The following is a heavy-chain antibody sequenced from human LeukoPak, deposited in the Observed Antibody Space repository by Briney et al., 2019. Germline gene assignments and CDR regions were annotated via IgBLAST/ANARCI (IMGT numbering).Heavy chain of an antibody. D-gene: IGHD6-13*01. CDR1: GGTFSSYA. Sequence: SVKVSCKASGGTFSSYAISWVRQAPGQGLEWMGGIIPIFGTANYAQKFQGRVTITTDESTSTAYMELSRLRSDDTAVYYCARGGSSSWDPSPFDYWGQGTLVTVSS. CDR3: ARGGSSSWDPSPFDY. CDR2: IIPIFGTA. V-gene: IGHV1-69*05. J-gene: IGHJ4*02.